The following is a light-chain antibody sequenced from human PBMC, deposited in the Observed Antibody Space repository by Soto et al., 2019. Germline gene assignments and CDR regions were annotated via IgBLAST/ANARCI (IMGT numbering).Light chain of an antibody. Sequence: EIVLTQSPLSLSVSPGEPASISCGSNQSLTHSSGYNYLDWYLLKPGQPPQLLIYLGSNRGSGVPDRFSGSGSGTDFTLTISRVEAEDASLYFCMQPLQTLITFGQGTRLEIK. V-gene: IGKV2-28*01. CDR1: QSLTHSSGYNY. J-gene: IGKJ5*01. CDR3: MQPLQTLIT. CDR2: LGS.